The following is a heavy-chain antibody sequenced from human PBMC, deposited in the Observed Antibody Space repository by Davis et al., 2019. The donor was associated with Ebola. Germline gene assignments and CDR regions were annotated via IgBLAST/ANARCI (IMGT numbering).Heavy chain of an antibody. Sequence: MPSETLSLTCSVSGGSIRGYYWSWIRQSPGKSLEWIGSIFHSGNTDYNPSLKSRLTTSVDTSRNQFSLKLTSVTAADTAAYYCARHQGSGSSVYYALDVWGQGTTVTVSS. CDR3: ARHQGSGSSVYYALDV. CDR2: IFHSGNT. J-gene: IGHJ6*02. CDR1: GGSIRGYY. V-gene: IGHV4-59*08. D-gene: IGHD3-10*01.